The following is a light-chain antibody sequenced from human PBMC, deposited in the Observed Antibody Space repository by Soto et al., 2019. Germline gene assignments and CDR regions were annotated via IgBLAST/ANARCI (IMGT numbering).Light chain of an antibody. V-gene: IGKV1-5*03. CDR1: QSISTW. CDR3: QQYNSYRWT. J-gene: IGKJ1*01. CDR2: KAS. Sequence: DIQLTQSPSILSASVGDRVTITCRASQSISTWLAWYQQKPGKAPKILIYKASNLESGVSSRFSGSGSETEFTLTISSLQPDDFATYYCQQYNSYRWTFGQGTKVDIK.